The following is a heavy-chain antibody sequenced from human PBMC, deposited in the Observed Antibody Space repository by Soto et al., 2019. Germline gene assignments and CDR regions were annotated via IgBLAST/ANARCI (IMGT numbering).Heavy chain of an antibody. V-gene: IGHV3-30-3*01. Sequence: PGGSLRLSCAASGFTFSSYAMHWVRQAPGKGLEWVAVISYDGSNKYYADSVKGRFTISRDNSKNTLYLQMNSLRAEDTAVYYCASDYYYDSSGIFDYWGQGTLVTVSS. CDR2: ISYDGSNK. J-gene: IGHJ4*02. CDR1: GFTFSSYA. D-gene: IGHD3-22*01. CDR3: ASDYYYDSSGIFDY.